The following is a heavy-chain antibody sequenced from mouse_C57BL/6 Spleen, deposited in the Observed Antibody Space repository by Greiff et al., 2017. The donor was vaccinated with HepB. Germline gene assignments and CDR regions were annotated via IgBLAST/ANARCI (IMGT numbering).Heavy chain of an antibody. Sequence: EVQLQQSGPELVKPGASVKISCKASGYSFTGYYMHWVKQSHGNILDWIGYIYPYNGVPSYNQKFKGKATLTVDKSSSTAYMELRSLTSEDSAVYYCSQTAQATPAWFAYWGQGTLVTVSA. V-gene: IGHV1-31*01. D-gene: IGHD3-2*02. CDR3: SQTAQATPAWFAY. CDR1: GYSFTGYY. CDR2: IYPYNGVP. J-gene: IGHJ3*01.